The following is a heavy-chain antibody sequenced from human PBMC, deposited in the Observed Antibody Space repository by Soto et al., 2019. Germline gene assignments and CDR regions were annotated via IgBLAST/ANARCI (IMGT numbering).Heavy chain of an antibody. J-gene: IGHJ6*02. D-gene: IGHD2-21*02. V-gene: IGHV1-69*01. Sequence: QVQLVQSGTEVKTPGSPVKVSCKASGGSFSKFAINWVRQSPGQGLEWMGGIIPTLGTTDYAHKFQSRVTITAGEATKPDSMELSGLGSEDTDVYYCARDDATHCGDDCYRYFYYGMDVWGQGTTVTASS. CDR1: GGSFSKFA. CDR2: IIPTLGTT. CDR3: ARDDATHCGDDCYRYFYYGMDV.